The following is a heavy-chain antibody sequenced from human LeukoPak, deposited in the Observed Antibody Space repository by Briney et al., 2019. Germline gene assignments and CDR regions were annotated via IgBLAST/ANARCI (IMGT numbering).Heavy chain of an antibody. V-gene: IGHV3-66*02. J-gene: IGHJ4*02. CDR2: IYSDGST. CDR1: GFTVSNNY. CDR3: AKPRKPYYYGSGSNYFDY. Sequence: PGGSLRLSCAASGFTVSNNYMSGVRQAPGKGLEWVSVIYSDGSTYYADSVKGRFTISRDNSKNTLYLQMNSLRAEDTAVYYCAKPRKPYYYGSGSNYFDYWGQGTLVTVSS. D-gene: IGHD3-10*01.